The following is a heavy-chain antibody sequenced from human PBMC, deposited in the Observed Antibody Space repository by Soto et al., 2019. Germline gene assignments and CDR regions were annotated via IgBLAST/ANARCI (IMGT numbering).Heavy chain of an antibody. V-gene: IGHV1-3*01. CDR1: GYAFTNYS. Sequence: GASVKVSCKAYGYAFTNYSIHWARQAPGQRLEWMGWINAGNGKTKYSQNFQGRVTITRDTSASIVYMEVNSLRSEDTALYYCARGIWAATTADYYLDSWGQATQVSVSA. CDR3: ARGIWAATTADYYLDS. D-gene: IGHD2-21*01. J-gene: IGHJ4*02. CDR2: INAGNGKT.